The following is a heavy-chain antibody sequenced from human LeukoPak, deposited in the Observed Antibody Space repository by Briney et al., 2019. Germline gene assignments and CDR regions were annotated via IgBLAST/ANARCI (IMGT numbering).Heavy chain of an antibody. Sequence: GGSLRLSCAASGFTFSSYGMLWVRQAPGKGLEWVAVISYDGSNKYYADSVKGRFTISRDNSKNTLYLQMNSLRAEDTAVYYCAKDLQDYYYYGMDVWGQGTTVTVSS. CDR3: AKDLQDYYYYGMDV. J-gene: IGHJ6*02. V-gene: IGHV3-30*18. CDR1: GFTFSSYG. CDR2: ISYDGSNK.